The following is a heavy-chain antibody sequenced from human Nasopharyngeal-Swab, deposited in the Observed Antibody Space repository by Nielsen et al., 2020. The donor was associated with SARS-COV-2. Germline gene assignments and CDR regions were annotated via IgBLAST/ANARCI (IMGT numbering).Heavy chain of an antibody. J-gene: IGHJ6*02. CDR3: ARASPYYYGSGSYSRDYYYGMDV. Sequence: GDSLKISCAASGFTFSSYDMHWVRQATGKGLEWVSAIGTAGDTYYPGSVKGRFTISRENAKNSLYLQMNSLRAGDTAVYYCARASPYYYGSGSYSRDYYYGMDVWGQGTTVTVSS. V-gene: IGHV3-13*01. CDR1: GFTFSSYD. CDR2: IGTAGDT. D-gene: IGHD3-10*01.